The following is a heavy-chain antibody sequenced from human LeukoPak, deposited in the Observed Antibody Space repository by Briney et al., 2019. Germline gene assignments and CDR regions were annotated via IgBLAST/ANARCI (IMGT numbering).Heavy chain of an antibody. J-gene: IGHJ5*02. CDR1: GFTFSSYW. CDR3: ARKDSFDL. CDR2: IHSDGITT. Sequence: GGSLRLSCAASGFTFSSYWMHWVRQAPGKGLVWVSRIHSDGITTSYADFVKGRFTISRDNAKNTLYLQMNSLRDEDTVVYYCARKDSFDLWGQGTLVTVSS. V-gene: IGHV3-74*01.